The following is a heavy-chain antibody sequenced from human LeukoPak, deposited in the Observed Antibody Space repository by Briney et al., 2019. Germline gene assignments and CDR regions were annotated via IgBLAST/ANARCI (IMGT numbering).Heavy chain of an antibody. V-gene: IGHV4-4*02. CDR3: SRESGPFSPFGH. CDR1: GDSFTSTNY. D-gene: IGHD1-26*01. Sequence: PSGTLSLTCCVSGDSFTSTNYWSWVRQPPGQGLEWIGEISLSGYTGFNPSLRSRVTMSLDESKNHLSLNLASVTAADTAVYYCSRESGPFSPFGHWGQGILVTVTS. J-gene: IGHJ4*02. CDR2: ISLSGYT.